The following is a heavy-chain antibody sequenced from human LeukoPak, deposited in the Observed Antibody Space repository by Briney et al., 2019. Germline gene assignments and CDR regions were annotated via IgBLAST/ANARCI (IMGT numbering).Heavy chain of an antibody. CDR1: GFTFSSYW. D-gene: IGHD3-16*01. J-gene: IGHJ6*02. Sequence: GGSLRLSCAASGFTFSSYWMSWVRQAPGEGLEWVAKINQDGTEKAYVDSVRGRFTISRDNAKNSLYLQMSNLRAEDTAVYFCARGGGLDVWGQGATVTVSS. CDR3: ARGGGLDV. V-gene: IGHV3-7*03. CDR2: INQDGTEK.